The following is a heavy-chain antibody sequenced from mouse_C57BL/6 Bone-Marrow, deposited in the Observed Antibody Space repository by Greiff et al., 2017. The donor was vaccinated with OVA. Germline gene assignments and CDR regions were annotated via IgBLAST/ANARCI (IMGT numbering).Heavy chain of an antibody. D-gene: IGHD2-5*01. CDR3: ATRPYDSNYVHYFDY. Sequence: EVQLQESGPGLVKPSQSLSLTCSVTGYSITSGYYWNWIRQFPGNKLEWMGYISYDGSNNYNPSLKNRISITRDTSKNQFFLKLNSVTTEDTATYYCATRPYDSNYVHYFDYWGQGTTLTVSS. CDR1: GYSITSGYY. CDR2: ISYDGSN. J-gene: IGHJ2*01. V-gene: IGHV3-6*01.